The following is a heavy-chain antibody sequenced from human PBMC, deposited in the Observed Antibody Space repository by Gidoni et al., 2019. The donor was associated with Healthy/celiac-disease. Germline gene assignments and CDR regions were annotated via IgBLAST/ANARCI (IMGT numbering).Heavy chain of an antibody. CDR1: GFTFSSYG. CDR3: ARDRGGGSYLDAFDI. Sequence: QVQLVESGGGVVQPGRSLRLSCAASGFTFSSYGMHWVRQAPGKGLGWVAVIWYDGSNKYYADSVKGRFTISRDNSKNTLYLQMNSLRAEDTAVYYCARDRGGGSYLDAFDIWGQGTMVTVSS. V-gene: IGHV3-33*01. J-gene: IGHJ3*02. CDR2: IWYDGSNK. D-gene: IGHD2-15*01.